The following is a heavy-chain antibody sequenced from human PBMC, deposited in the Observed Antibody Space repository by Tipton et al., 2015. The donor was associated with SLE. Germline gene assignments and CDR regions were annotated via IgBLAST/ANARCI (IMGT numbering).Heavy chain of an antibody. D-gene: IGHD1-26*01. CDR2: IYYIGST. Sequence: TLSLTCTVSGGSISSSSCYWGWIRQPPGKGLEWIGSIYYIGSTYYNPSLKSRVTISVDTSKNQLSLKLSSVTAADTAVYYCARHPQGAQVGATYFDYWGRGTLVTVSS. CDR1: GGSISSSSCY. CDR3: ARHPQGAQVGATYFDY. V-gene: IGHV4-39*07. J-gene: IGHJ4*02.